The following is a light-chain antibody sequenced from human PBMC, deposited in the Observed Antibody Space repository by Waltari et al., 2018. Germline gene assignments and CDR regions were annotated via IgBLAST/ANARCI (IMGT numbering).Light chain of an antibody. CDR1: QSVSHY. J-gene: IGKJ1*01. CDR2: AAS. V-gene: IGKV1-39*01. CDR3: QQSFNVPT. Sequence: DIQMTQSPSSLSASVGDRVTITCRASQSVSHYLSWYQQKPGRAPVLLIYAASSLQCGVPSRFSGSGSGTDFTLTISSLQPDDFASYFCQQSFNVPTFGPGTRVEVK.